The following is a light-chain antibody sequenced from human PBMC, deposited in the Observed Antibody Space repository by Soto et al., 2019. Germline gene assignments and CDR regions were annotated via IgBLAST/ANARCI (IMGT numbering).Light chain of an antibody. Sequence: DIVMTQSPDSLAVSLGERATINCKSSQSVLYSSNNKNYLAWYQQKPGQPPKLLIYWASTRESGVPDRFSGSGSGKDFTLTISRLQPEDFAVYYCQHYGSSPRTFGQGTRV. V-gene: IGKV4-1*01. CDR2: WAS. CDR1: QSVLYSSNNKNY. CDR3: QHYGSSPRT. J-gene: IGKJ1*01.